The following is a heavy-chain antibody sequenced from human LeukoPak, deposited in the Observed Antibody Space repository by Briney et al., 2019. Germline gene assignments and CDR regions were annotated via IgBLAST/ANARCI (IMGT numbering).Heavy chain of an antibody. D-gene: IGHD3-3*01. CDR1: GGTFSSYA. V-gene: IGHV1-18*01. CDR2: ISGNNGHT. CDR3: ARDSGITVFGVVNNYHYGMDV. Sequence: ASVKVSCKVSGGTFSSYAISWVRQAPGQGLEWMGWISGNNGHTNYAQRLQGRVTMTTDTSTSTAYMEMRSLRSDDTAIYYCARDSGITVFGVVNNYHYGMDVWGQGTTVTVSS. J-gene: IGHJ6*02.